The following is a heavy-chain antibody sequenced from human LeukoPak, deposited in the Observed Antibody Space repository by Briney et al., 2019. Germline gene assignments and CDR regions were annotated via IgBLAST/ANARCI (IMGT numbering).Heavy chain of an antibody. D-gene: IGHD1-7*01. CDR3: ARDYGYNWNYGGGGWFDP. J-gene: IGHJ5*02. Sequence: SVKVSCKASGGTFSSYAISWVRQAPGQGLEWTGRIIPIFGTANYAQKFQGRVTITTDESTSTAYMELSSLRSEDTAVYYCARDYGYNWNYGGGGWFDPWGQGTLVTVSS. CDR2: IIPIFGTA. V-gene: IGHV1-69*05. CDR1: GGTFSSYA.